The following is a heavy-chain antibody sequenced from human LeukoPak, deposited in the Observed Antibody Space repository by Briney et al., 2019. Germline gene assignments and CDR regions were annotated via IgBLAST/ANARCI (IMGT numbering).Heavy chain of an antibody. D-gene: IGHD3-16*02. CDR1: GFTFSSYS. V-gene: IGHV3-21*01. CDR2: ISSSSSYI. Sequence: PGGSLRLSCAASGFTFSSYSMNWVRQAPGKGLEWVSSISSSSSYIYYADSVKGRFTISRDNAKNSLYLQMNSLRAEDTAVYYCARGIPYDYVWGSYREHSGIFDIWGQGTMVTVSS. J-gene: IGHJ3*02. CDR3: ARGIPYDYVWGSYREHSGIFDI.